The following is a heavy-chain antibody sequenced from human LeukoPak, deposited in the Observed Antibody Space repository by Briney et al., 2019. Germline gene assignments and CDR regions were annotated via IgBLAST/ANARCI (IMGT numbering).Heavy chain of an antibody. CDR3: ARARTYYYDSSGYSNDAFDI. V-gene: IGHV5-51*01. CDR2: IYPGDSDT. Sequence: GESLKISCKGSGYSFTSYWIGWVRQMPGKGLEWMGIIYPGDSDTRYSPSFQGQVTISADKSISTAYLQWSSLKASDTAMYYCARARTYYYDSSGYSNDAFDIWGQGTMVTVSS. CDR1: GYSFTSYW. D-gene: IGHD3-22*01. J-gene: IGHJ3*02.